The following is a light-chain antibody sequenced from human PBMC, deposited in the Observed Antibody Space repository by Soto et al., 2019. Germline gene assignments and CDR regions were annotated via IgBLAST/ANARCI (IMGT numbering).Light chain of an antibody. CDR1: SSNIGAGYD. V-gene: IGLV1-40*01. CDR3: QSYDSSLSGWV. CDR2: VNI. J-gene: IGLJ3*02. Sequence: QSVLTQPPSVSGAPGQRVTISCTGSSSNIGAGYDVHWYQQLPGTAPKFLIYVNINRPSGVPDRFSGSKSGTSASLAITGLQAEDEADYYCQSYDSSLSGWVFDGGTKVTVL.